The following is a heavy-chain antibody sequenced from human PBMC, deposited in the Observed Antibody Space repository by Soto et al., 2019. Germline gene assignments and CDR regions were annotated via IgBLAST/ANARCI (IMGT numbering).Heavy chain of an antibody. J-gene: IGHJ4*02. Sequence: QITLKESGPTLVKPTQTLTLTCSTSGFSLIASGVAVGWIRQPPGKALDWLALVYWDDDKRYSPSLRTRLTITRDTSKNQVVLTMTNIDPVDTATYYCVHTYADHAGYYFDFWGQGTLVTVSS. V-gene: IGHV2-5*02. CDR3: VHTYADHAGYYFDF. CDR2: VYWDDDK. CDR1: GFSLIASGVA.